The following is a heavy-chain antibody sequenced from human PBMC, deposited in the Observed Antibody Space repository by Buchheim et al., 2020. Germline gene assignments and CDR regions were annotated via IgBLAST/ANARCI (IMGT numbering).Heavy chain of an antibody. Sequence: QVQLVESGGGVVQPGRSLRLSCAASGFTFSSYGMYWVRQAPGKGLEWVAVISYDGSNKYYADSVKGRFTISRDNSKNTLYLQMNSLRAEDTAVYYCAKDATYYYDSSGAIDYWGQGTL. J-gene: IGHJ4*02. CDR3: AKDATYYYDSSGAIDY. V-gene: IGHV3-30*18. CDR1: GFTFSSYG. CDR2: ISYDGSNK. D-gene: IGHD3-22*01.